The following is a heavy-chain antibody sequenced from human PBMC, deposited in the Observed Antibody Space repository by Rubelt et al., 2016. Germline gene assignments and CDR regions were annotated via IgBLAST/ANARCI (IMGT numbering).Heavy chain of an antibody. CDR2: ISGSGGST. CDR1: GFTFSNYA. J-gene: IGHJ6*02. CDR3: AKDLGPGYSSSYYYGMDV. V-gene: IGHV3-23*01. D-gene: IGHD6-6*01. Sequence: EVQLLESGGGLVQPGGSLRLSCAASGFTFSNYAMSWFRQAPVKGLGWVSAISGSGGSTYYADSVKGWSTISRDNSKNTLNLQMNSRRAEDTAVYYCAKDLGPGYSSSYYYGMDVWGQGTTVTVSS.